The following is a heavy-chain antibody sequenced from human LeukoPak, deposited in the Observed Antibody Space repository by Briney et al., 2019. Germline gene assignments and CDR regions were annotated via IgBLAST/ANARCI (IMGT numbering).Heavy chain of an antibody. D-gene: IGHD3-10*02. CDR2: INTDGRVT. CDR3: IGETHVGLHLEY. V-gene: IGHV3-74*01. Sequence: QAGGSLRLSCVASGFTFTTYWMHWVRQVPGKGLVWVARINTDGRVTTYADSVKGRFTVSRDNAENTLYLQMNNLRPEDTAVYYCIGETHVGLHLEYWGQGTLATVSA. J-gene: IGHJ4*02. CDR1: GFTFTTYW.